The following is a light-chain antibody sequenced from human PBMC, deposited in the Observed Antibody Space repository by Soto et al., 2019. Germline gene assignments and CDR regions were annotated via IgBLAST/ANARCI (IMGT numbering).Light chain of an antibody. CDR3: QQRHMWPIT. V-gene: IGKV3-11*01. J-gene: IGKJ5*01. CDR2: DAY. Sequence: EAVLTQSPVTLSLSPGERATLSCRASPSFRGLLAWYQQKPGQAPRLLIYDAYNRATGIPPRFSGSGSGTDFTLTISSLEPEDSAVYYCQQRHMWPITFGQGTRLEIK. CDR1: PSFRGL.